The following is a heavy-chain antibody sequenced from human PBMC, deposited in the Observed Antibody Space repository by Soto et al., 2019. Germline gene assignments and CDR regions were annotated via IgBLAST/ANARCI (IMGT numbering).Heavy chain of an antibody. CDR2: IIPILGIA. D-gene: IGHD2-2*01. J-gene: IGHJ5*02. V-gene: IGHV1-69*04. CDR3: ARELDCSSTSCYAHWFDP. CDR1: GGTFSSYT. Sequence: SVKVSFKASGGTFSSYTISWVRQAPGQGLEWMGRIIPILGIANYAQKFQGRVTITADKSTSTAYMELSSLRSEDTAVYYCARELDCSSTSCYAHWFDPWGQGTLVTV.